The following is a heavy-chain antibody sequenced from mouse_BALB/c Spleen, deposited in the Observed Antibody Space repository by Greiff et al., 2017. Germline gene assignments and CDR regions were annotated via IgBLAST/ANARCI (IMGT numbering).Heavy chain of an antibody. CDR3: AKQLRGWYFDV. D-gene: IGHD1-1*02. CDR1: GFSLTDYG. V-gene: IGHV2-6-5*01. J-gene: IGHJ1*01. CDR2: ICGGGST. Sequence: QVQLKQSGPGLVAPSQSLSITCTVSGFSLTDYGVSWIRQPPGKGLEWLGVICGGGSTYYYPALKSRLSISNNNSTSQVILKMKSLQTDDTAMYYWAKQLRGWYFDVWGAGTTVTVSS.